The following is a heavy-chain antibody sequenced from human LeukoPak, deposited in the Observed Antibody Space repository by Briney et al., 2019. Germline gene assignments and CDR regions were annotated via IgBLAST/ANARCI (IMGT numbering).Heavy chain of an antibody. V-gene: IGHV3-7*04. CDR2: IKQDGSEK. Sequence: PGGSLRLSCAASGFTFSSYAMSWVRQAPGKGLDWVANIKQDGSEKYYVDSVKGRFTISRDNAKNSLYLQMNSLRAEDTAVYYCARAPEYYYDSSGYYEGYFDYWGQGTLVTVSS. CDR3: ARAPEYYYDSSGYYEGYFDY. D-gene: IGHD3-22*01. CDR1: GFTFSSYA. J-gene: IGHJ4*02.